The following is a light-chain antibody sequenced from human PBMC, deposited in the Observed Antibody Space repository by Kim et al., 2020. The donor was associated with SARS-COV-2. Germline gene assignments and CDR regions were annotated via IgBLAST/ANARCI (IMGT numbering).Light chain of an antibody. J-gene: IGLJ3*02. CDR1: SPNLGNNA. CDR2: YDD. V-gene: IGLV1-36*01. Sequence: QSFSSSWDGSSPNLGNNAVNWYQQLPGPAPLLLIYYDDLLPAGVSGRFSGSKSGTSASLTISGLQSEDEADYYCAAWDDSLDGWVFGGGTQLTVL. CDR3: AAWDDSLDGWV.